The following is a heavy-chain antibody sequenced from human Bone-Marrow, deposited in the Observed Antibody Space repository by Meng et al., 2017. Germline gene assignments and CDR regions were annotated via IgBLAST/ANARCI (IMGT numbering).Heavy chain of an antibody. CDR3: ARWGVHVEGAFDI. V-gene: IGHV3-74*01. J-gene: IGHJ3*02. D-gene: IGHD3-16*01. Sequence: GGSLRLSCGASGFNFGDYQMHWVRQSPGKGLEWISRIVSDGGITNYADSVKGRFTISRHNSKNTLYLQMNSLRAEDTAVYYCARWGVHVEGAFDIWGQGTMVTVSS. CDR2: IVSDGGIT. CDR1: GFNFGDYQ.